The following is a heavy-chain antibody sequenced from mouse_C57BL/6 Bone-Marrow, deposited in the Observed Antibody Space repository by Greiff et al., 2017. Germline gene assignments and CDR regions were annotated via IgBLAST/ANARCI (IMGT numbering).Heavy chain of an antibody. J-gene: IGHJ2*01. CDR2: ISSGSSTI. Sequence: EVKLVESGGGLVKPGGSLNLSCAAPGSTSSDYGMHGVRQAPEKGLEWLAYISSGSSTIYYADTVKGRFTISRDNAKNTLFLQMTSLRSEDTAMYYCARTGTGDYWGQGTTLTVSS. CDR3: ARTGTGDY. D-gene: IGHD4-1*01. CDR1: GSTSSDYG. V-gene: IGHV5-17*01.